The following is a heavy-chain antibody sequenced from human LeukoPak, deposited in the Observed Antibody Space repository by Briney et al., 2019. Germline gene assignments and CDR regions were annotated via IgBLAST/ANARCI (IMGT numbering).Heavy chain of an antibody. D-gene: IGHD3-10*01. CDR3: ARVPGG. V-gene: IGHV3-7*04. Sequence: GGSLRLSCVVSGLTFSNCRMTWVRQAPGRGLEWVANIKEDGTETSYVGSVKGRFTISRDNAKNSLYLQMNSLRAEDTAVYYCARVPGGWGQGTLVTVSS. CDR2: IKEDGTET. CDR1: GLTFSNCR. J-gene: IGHJ4*02.